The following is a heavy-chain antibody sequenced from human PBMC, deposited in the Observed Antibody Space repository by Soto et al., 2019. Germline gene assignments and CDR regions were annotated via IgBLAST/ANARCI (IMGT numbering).Heavy chain of an antibody. CDR1: GGSISSYY. CDR3: ARTYCSGGSCYPGGNWFDP. D-gene: IGHD2-15*01. J-gene: IGHJ5*02. V-gene: IGHV4-59*01. CDR2: AYYTGST. Sequence: SETLSLTCTVSGGSISSYYWSWVRQAPGKGLGWIGYAYYTGSTNYNPSLKSRVTMSVDTSKNQFSLNLNSVTAADTAVYYCARTYCSGGSCYPGGNWFDPWGQGTLVTVSS.